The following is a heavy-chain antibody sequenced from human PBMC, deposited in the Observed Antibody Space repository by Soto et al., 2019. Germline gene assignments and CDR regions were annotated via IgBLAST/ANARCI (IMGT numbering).Heavy chain of an antibody. CDR1: GGTLSSYA. CDR2: IIPIFGTA. J-gene: IGHJ6*02. V-gene: IGHV1-69*13. Sequence: SVKVSCKASGGTLSSYAISWVRQAPGQGLEWMGGIIPIFGTANYAQKFQGRVTITADESTSTAYMELSSLRSEDTAVYYCARGDYYDSSGYKGGGSYYGMDVWGQGTTVTVSS. CDR3: ARGDYYDSSGYKGGGSYYGMDV. D-gene: IGHD3-22*01.